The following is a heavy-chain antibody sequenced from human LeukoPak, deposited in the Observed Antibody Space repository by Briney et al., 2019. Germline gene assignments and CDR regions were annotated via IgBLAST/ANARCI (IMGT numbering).Heavy chain of an antibody. Sequence: SETLSLTCTVSGGSISNYYWSWIRQPAGKGLEWIGRIYTTGRTNYNPSLKSRVTISVDTSKNQFSLKLSSVTAADTAVYYCARGAVVVPNWFDPWGQGTLVTVSS. CDR1: GGSISNYY. D-gene: IGHD2-2*01. J-gene: IGHJ5*02. V-gene: IGHV4-4*07. CDR3: ARGAVVVPNWFDP. CDR2: IYTTGRT.